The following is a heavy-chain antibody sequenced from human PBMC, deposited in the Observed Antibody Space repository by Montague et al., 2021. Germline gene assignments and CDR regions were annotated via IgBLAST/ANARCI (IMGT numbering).Heavy chain of an antibody. CDR3: ARQTVVSPHFDY. Sequence: SETLSLTCAVSGGSTTTSNYYWGWIRQPLGKGLEWIGSVYYRGSTYSNPSLKSPVTIFIDTSKKKFSLKLTSVTAADTAVYFCARQTVVSPHFDYWGQGTRVTVAS. CDR1: GGSTTTSNYY. V-gene: IGHV4-39*01. J-gene: IGHJ4*02. D-gene: IGHD4-23*01. CDR2: VYYRGST.